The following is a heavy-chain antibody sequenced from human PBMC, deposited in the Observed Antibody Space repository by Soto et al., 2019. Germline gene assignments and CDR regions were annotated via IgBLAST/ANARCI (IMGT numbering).Heavy chain of an antibody. D-gene: IGHD6-19*01. CDR2: ISGSGGST. CDR1: GFTFSSYA. J-gene: IGHJ6*02. CDR3: AKDGSSGWVNFLDV. Sequence: EVQLLESGGGLVQPGGSLRLSCAASGFTFSSYAMSWVRQAQGKGLEWVSAISGSGGSTYYADSVKGRFTISRDNSKNTRYLQMNSLRAEDTAVYYCAKDGSSGWVNFLDVWGQGTTVTVSS. V-gene: IGHV3-23*01.